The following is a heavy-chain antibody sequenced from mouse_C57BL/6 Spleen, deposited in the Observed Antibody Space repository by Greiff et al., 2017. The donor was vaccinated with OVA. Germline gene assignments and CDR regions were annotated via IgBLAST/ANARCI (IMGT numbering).Heavy chain of an antibody. CDR3: ARSYSSGYGYAMDY. D-gene: IGHD3-2*02. CDR1: GYTFTSYW. J-gene: IGHJ4*01. Sequence: QVQLQQPGAELVMPGASVKLSCKASGYTFTSYWMHWVKQRPGQGLEWIGEIDPSDSYTNYNQKLKGKSTLTVDKSSSTAYMQLSSLTSEDSAVYYCARSYSSGYGYAMDYWGQGTSVTVSS. CDR2: IDPSDSYT. V-gene: IGHV1-69*01.